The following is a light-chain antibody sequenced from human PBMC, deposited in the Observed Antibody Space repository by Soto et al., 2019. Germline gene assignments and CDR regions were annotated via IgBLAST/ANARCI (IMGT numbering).Light chain of an antibody. CDR1: SSDVGGYSY. Sequence: QSVLTQPASVSGSPGQSITISCTGSSSDVGGYSYVSWYQQHPGKAPRLIIYDVSNRPSGVSNRFSGSKSGNTASLTISGLQAEDEADYYCNSYTSTSAPYVFGTGTKVTVL. J-gene: IGLJ1*01. V-gene: IGLV2-14*01. CDR2: DVS. CDR3: NSYTSTSAPYV.